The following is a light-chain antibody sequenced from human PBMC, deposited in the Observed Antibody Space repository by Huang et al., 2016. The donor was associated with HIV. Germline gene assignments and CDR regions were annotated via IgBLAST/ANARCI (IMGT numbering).Light chain of an antibody. CDR2: SAS. Sequence: DIEMTQSPSSLSASVGDRVTVTCRASQGISNYLDWFQQKPGKAPKFLIQSASSLQSGVPSRFSGSGSVTVFTLTISGVQPDDSATYYCHQYYSFPYTFGQGTKLEIK. J-gene: IGKJ2*01. V-gene: IGKV1-16*01. CDR3: HQYYSFPYT. CDR1: QGISNY.